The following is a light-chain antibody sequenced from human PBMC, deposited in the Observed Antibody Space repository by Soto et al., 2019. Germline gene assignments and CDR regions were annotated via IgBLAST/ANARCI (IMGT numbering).Light chain of an antibody. CDR3: ATWDGGLSGPFV. CDR1: TSNIGSNY. J-gene: IGLJ1*01. CDR2: TTN. Sequence: QPPSASGTPGQGVTISCSGSTSNIGSNYVYCYQLLPGAAPEVLINTTNQRPSGVPERFSGSKSGTSASLAISGLQSEDEANSSCATWDGGLSGPFVFGTGTKVTVL. V-gene: IGLV1-47*02.